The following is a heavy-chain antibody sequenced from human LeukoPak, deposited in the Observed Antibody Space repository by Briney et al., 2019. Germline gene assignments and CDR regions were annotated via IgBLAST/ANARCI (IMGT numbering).Heavy chain of an antibody. J-gene: IGHJ4*02. D-gene: IGHD3-10*01. Sequence: SETLSLTCTVSGGSISSSSYYWGWIRQPPGKGLEWIGSIYYSGSTYYNPSLKSRVTISVDTSKNQFSLKLSSVTAADTAVYYCARVWGSTYYYASGSMGYFDYWGQGTLVTVSS. V-gene: IGHV4-39*07. CDR2: IYYSGST. CDR3: ARVWGSTYYYASGSMGYFDY. CDR1: GGSISSSSYY.